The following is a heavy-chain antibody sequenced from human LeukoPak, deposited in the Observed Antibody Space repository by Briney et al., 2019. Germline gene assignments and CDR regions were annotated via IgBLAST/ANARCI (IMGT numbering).Heavy chain of an antibody. Sequence: SETLSLTCTVSGYSISSGYYWGWIRQPPGKGLEWIGSIYHSGSTYYNPSLKSRVTISVDTSKNQFSLKLSSVTAADTAVYYCARALVMDVWGKGTTVTVSS. CDR2: IYHSGST. CDR1: GYSISSGYY. V-gene: IGHV4-38-2*02. J-gene: IGHJ6*03. CDR3: ARALVMDV.